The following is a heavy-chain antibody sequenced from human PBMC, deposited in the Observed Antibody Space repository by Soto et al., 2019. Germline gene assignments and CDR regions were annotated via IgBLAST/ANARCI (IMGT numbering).Heavy chain of an antibody. D-gene: IGHD3-22*01. V-gene: IGHV3-49*04. J-gene: IGHJ4*02. Sequence: PGGSLRLSCTASGFTFGDYAMSWVRQAPGKGLEWVGFIGSKAYGGTTEYAATVKGRFTISRDDSKSIAYLQMNSLKTEDTAVYYCTREPDSSGYYYGYFDYWGQGTLVTVSS. CDR2: IGSKAYGGTT. CDR3: TREPDSSGYYYGYFDY. CDR1: GFTFGDYA.